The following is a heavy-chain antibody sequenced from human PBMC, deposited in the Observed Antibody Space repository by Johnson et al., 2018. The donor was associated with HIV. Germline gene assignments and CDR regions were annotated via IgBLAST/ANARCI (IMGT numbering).Heavy chain of an antibody. J-gene: IGHJ3*02. D-gene: IGHD3-22*01. Sequence: VQLVESGGGVVRPGGSLRLSCADSGFTFDDYGMSWVRQAPGKGLEWVSGINWNSGSIGYADSVKGRFTISRDNAKNSLYLQMNSLRAEDTAVYYCARDPFWLKAFDIWGQGTMVTVSS. CDR3: ARDPFWLKAFDI. CDR2: INWNSGSI. CDR1: GFTFDDYG. V-gene: IGHV3-20*04.